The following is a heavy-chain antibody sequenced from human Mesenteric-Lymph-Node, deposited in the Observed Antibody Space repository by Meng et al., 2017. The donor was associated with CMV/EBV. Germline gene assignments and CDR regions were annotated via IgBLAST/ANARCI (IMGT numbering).Heavy chain of an antibody. CDR3: ARGWSSSRYFGY. CDR1: GYTFTSYD. D-gene: IGHD6-6*01. Sequence: ASVKVSCKTSGYTFTSYDVNWVRQATGQGLEWMGWMNPNSGNTGYAQKFQGRVTMTRNTSISTAYMELSSLRSEDTAFYYCARGWSSSRYFGYWGQGTLVTVSS. J-gene: IGHJ4*02. V-gene: IGHV1-8*01. CDR2: MNPNSGNT.